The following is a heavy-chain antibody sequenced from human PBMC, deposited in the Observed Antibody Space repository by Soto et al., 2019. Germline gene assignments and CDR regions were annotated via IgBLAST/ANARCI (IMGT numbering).Heavy chain of an antibody. V-gene: IGHV3-11*05. CDR1: GFSFSDHY. D-gene: IGHD2-15*01. Sequence: QIQLVESGGGLVKPGGSLRLSCAASGFSFSDHYMSWIRQAPGKGLEWLSYISPRSNYREYADSVKGRHTISRDNAKKSLFLQMNSLRAEDTGVYYCVRGGSGGQFDSWGQGTLVTVSS. CDR2: ISPRSNYR. J-gene: IGHJ4*02. CDR3: VRGGSGGQFDS.